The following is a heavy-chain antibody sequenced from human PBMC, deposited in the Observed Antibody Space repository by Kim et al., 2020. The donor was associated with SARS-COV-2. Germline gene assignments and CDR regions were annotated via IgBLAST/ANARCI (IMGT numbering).Heavy chain of an antibody. J-gene: IGHJ6*02. CDR3: AKTEMDFQYYYTMEL. D-gene: IGHD5-12*01. CDR1: GFTFSHYA. V-gene: IGHV3-23*05. CDR2: VSSSGSTT. Sequence: GGSLRLSCVVSGFTFSHYAMTWVRQAPGKGLEWVSAVSSSGSTTYYSDSVKGRFVISRDNSKNTLYLQMNSLRAEDTGVYFCAKTEMDFQYYYTMELWGQGTTVTVS.